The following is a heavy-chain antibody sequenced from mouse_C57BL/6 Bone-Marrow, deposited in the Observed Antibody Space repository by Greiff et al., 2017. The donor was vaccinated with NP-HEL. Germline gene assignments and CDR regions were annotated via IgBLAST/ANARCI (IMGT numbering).Heavy chain of an antibody. V-gene: IGHV2-4*01. Sequence: QVQLQQSGPGLVQPSQSLSITCTVSGFSLTSYGVHWVRQPPGKGLEWLGVLWSGGSTDSNAAFISRLSISKDNSKSQVFFKMNSLQADDTAIYYCAPHYGSFYAMDYWGQGTSVTVSS. J-gene: IGHJ4*01. D-gene: IGHD1-1*01. CDR3: APHYGSFYAMDY. CDR1: GFSLTSYG. CDR2: LWSGGST.